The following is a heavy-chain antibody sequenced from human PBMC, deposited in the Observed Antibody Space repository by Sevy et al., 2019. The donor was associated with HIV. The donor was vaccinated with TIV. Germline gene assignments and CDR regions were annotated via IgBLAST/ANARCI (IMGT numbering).Heavy chain of an antibody. J-gene: IGHJ4*02. CDR3: ARDGSDILTGYYEGNDY. V-gene: IGHV3-74*01. Sequence: GGSLRLSCAASGFTFSRYWMHWVRQAPGKGLVWVSLITSDGNSTAYADSVKGRFTISRDNAKNSLYLQMNSLRAEDTAVYYCARDGSDILTGYYEGNDYWGQGTLVTVSS. D-gene: IGHD3-9*01. CDR2: ITSDGNST. CDR1: GFTFSRYW.